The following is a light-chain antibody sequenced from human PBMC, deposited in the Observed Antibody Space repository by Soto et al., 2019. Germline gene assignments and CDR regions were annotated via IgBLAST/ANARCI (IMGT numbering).Light chain of an antibody. CDR1: QSVRINY. CDR2: GAS. Sequence: EIVLTQSPGTLSLSPGERATLSCRASQSVRINYLAWYQQRPGQSPRLLIYGASSRATGIPDRFSGGGSGTDFTLTISRLEPEDFAVYYCQQYGDSPRTFGPGTKVDIK. CDR3: QQYGDSPRT. J-gene: IGKJ3*01. V-gene: IGKV3-20*01.